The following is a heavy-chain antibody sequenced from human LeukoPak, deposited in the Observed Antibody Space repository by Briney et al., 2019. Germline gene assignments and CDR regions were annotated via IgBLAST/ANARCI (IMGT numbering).Heavy chain of an antibody. CDR1: GFTISSFF. D-gene: IGHD4-11*01. CDR2: ISGGGGT. V-gene: IGHV3-53*01. CDR3: ARGRSTTTIFDY. Sequence: PGGSLRLSCAASGFTISSFFMSWFRQAPGKGLQFISCISGGGGTQYKDSLEGRFTISRDKSKNPLFLQLNSLRVEDTAVYYCARGRSTTTIFDYWGQGTLVTVSS. J-gene: IGHJ4*02.